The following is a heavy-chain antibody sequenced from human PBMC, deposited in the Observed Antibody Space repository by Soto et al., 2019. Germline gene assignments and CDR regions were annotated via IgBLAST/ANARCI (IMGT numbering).Heavy chain of an antibody. CDR1: GFTFSSYW. CDR3: AREGSGDYLLYGMDV. Sequence: GSLRLSCAASGFTFSSYWMSWVRQAPGKGLEWVANIKQDGSEKYYVDSVKGRFTISRDNAKNSLYLQMNSLRAEDTAVYYCAREGSGDYLLYGMDVWGQGTTVTVSS. V-gene: IGHV3-7*01. D-gene: IGHD4-17*01. CDR2: IKQDGSEK. J-gene: IGHJ6*02.